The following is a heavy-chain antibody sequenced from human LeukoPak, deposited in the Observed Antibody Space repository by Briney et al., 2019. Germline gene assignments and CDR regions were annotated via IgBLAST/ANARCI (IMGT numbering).Heavy chain of an antibody. CDR2: ILSNGEK. CDR3: ARICGTIVLWLDP. Sequence: WGPLLVKPTGTLTLTCTVSGFSLSHATREVSWIRRPQEKALEWLAHILSNGEKYSSTSLKTTLTISKNTSKSQVVLTMTKMDPVDTATYYSARICGTIVLWLDPWGQGTLVTVSS. V-gene: IGHV2-26*01. J-gene: IGHJ5*02. CDR1: GFSLSHATRE. D-gene: IGHD4/OR15-4a*01.